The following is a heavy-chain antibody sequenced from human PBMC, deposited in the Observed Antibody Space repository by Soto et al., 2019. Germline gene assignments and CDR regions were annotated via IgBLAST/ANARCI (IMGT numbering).Heavy chain of an antibody. J-gene: IGHJ6*01. CDR3: VRYHGKAMAYYSYCGMDV. CDR1: GASITTSLIY. D-gene: IGHD5-18*01. Sequence: QLQLQESGPGLVKPSETLSLTCSVSGASITTSLIYWGWVRQSPGKSLEWIGRMYFSGTTYYNPSLKGSVTISGDTSKHQFSLMLNSVSAADTAIYYCVRYHGKAMAYYSYCGMDVWGQGTTVSVSS. CDR2: MYFSGTT. V-gene: IGHV4-39*01.